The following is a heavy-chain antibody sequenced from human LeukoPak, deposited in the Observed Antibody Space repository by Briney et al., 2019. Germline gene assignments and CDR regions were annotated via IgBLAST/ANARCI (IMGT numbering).Heavy chain of an antibody. CDR2: LHYTGST. CDR1: GGSIRSSSYY. CDR3: ARGRSSSSSGGGNFDY. J-gene: IGHJ4*02. V-gene: IGHV4-39*07. D-gene: IGHD6-13*01. Sequence: SETLSLTCTVSGGSIRSSSYYWGWIRQPPGKGLEWIGSLHYTGSTNSNPSLKSRVTISVDKSKNQFSLKLSSVTAADTAVYYCARGRSSSSSGGGNFDYWGQGTLVTVSS.